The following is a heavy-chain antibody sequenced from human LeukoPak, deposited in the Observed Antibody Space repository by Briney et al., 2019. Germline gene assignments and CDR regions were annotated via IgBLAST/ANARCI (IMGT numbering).Heavy chain of an antibody. D-gene: IGHD3-16*01. J-gene: IGHJ4*02. V-gene: IGHV3-23*01. CDR2: LSVGGGDT. CDR1: GFTLSSYS. CDR3: ARDYTEGITWYYYFDY. Sequence: GGSLRLSCGASGFTLSSYSMSWVRQAPGKGREWVAALSVGGGDTYYADSVKGRFTISRDISKSTLYLQMNGLRAEDTATYYCARDYTEGITWYYYFDYWSQGTLVSLSS.